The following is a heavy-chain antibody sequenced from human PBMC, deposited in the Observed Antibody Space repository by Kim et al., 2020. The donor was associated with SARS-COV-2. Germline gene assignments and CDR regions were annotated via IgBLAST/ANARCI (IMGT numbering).Heavy chain of an antibody. CDR3: ARGLAPSWPYFDQ. D-gene: IGHD2-2*01. Sequence: GGSLRLSCAASGFTVTSNFLSWVRQAPGKGLEWVSVIYSGGSTYYADSVKGRFTISRDNSKNTLYLQMNSLRAEDTAVYYCARGLAPSWPYFDQWGQGTLVTVSS. J-gene: IGHJ4*02. CDR2: IYSGGST. V-gene: IGHV3-53*01. CDR1: GFTVTSNF.